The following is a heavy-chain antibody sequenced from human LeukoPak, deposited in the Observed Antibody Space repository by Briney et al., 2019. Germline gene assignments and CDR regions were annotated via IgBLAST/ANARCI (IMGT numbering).Heavy chain of an antibody. J-gene: IGHJ3*02. CDR1: GFSFSDYL. Sequence: GGSLRLSCAGSGFSFSDYLMQLVRQAPGKGLGWVAVISNDAANENHVDSVWGRFTISRENSKKTVYLQMNNLRAEDTAVYYCVRDAGTIWNYKKDPFDIWGHGTMVTVSS. V-gene: IGHV3-30*17. D-gene: IGHD1-7*01. CDR2: ISNDAANE. CDR3: VRDAGTIWNYKKDPFDI.